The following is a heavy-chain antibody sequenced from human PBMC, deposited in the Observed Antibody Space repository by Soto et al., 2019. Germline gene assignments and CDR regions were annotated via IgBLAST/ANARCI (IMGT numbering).Heavy chain of an antibody. CDR1: GFTFSSDA. V-gene: IGHV3-30-3*01. CDR3: ARTAGGRVRGALDI. Sequence: GPLRLSCAASGFTFSSDAMNCVRQAPGKGLEWVAVIPNTENKKYYADSVKGRFTISRDNSQNTLFLQMDSLMSEDTAMYYCARTAGGRVRGALDIWGQGTMVTVSS. J-gene: IGHJ3*02. D-gene: IGHD6-13*01. CDR2: IPNTENKK.